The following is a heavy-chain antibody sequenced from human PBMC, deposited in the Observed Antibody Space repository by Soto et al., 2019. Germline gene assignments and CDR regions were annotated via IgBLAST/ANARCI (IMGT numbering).Heavy chain of an antibody. CDR3: ARDGPTGYDSSGYYL. J-gene: IGHJ5*02. V-gene: IGHV3-7*01. Sequence: GGSLRLSCAASGFTFSSYWMSWVRQAPGKGLEWVANIKQDGSEKYYVDSVKGRFTISRDNAKNSLYLQMNSLRAEDTAVYYCARDGPTGYDSSGYYLWGQGTLVTVSS. D-gene: IGHD3-22*01. CDR1: GFTFSSYW. CDR2: IKQDGSEK.